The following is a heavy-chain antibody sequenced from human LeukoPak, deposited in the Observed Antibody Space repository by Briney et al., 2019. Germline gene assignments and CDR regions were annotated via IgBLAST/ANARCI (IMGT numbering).Heavy chain of an antibody. V-gene: IGHV1-69*13. CDR2: IIPIFGTA. CDR1: GGTFSSYA. D-gene: IGHD5-18*01. J-gene: IGHJ5*02. CDR3: AGVDTATKSPWFDP. Sequence: SVKVSCKASGGTFSSYAISWVRQAPGQGLEWMGGIIPIFGTANYAQKFQGRVTITADESTSTAYMELSSLRSEDTAVYYCAGVDTATKSPWFDPWGQGTLVTVSS.